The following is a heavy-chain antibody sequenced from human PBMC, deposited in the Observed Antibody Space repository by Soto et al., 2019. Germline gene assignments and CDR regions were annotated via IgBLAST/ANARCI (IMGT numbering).Heavy chain of an antibody. D-gene: IGHD6-6*01. CDR2: IIPIFGTA. CDR3: ASIAARGGWFDP. J-gene: IGHJ5*02. Sequence: ASVKVSCKASGGTFSSYAISWVRQAPGQGLEWMGGIIPIFGTANYAQKFQGRVTITADKSTSTAYMELSSLRSEDTAVYYCASIAARGGWFDPWGQGTLVTVSS. V-gene: IGHV1-69*06. CDR1: GGTFSSYA.